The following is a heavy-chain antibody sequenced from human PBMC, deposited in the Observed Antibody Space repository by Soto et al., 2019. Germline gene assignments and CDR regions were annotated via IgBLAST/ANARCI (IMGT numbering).Heavy chain of an antibody. CDR2: INPNSGGT. CDR1: GYTFTGYY. V-gene: IGHV1-2*04. Sequence: VSVKVSCKASGYTFTGYYMHWVRQAPGQGLEWMGWINPNSGGTNYAQKFQGWVTMTRDTSISTAYMELSRLRSDDTAVYYCARGEVVRGVIITGDAFDIWGQGTMVTVSS. CDR3: ARGEVVRGVIITGDAFDI. D-gene: IGHD3-10*01. J-gene: IGHJ3*02.